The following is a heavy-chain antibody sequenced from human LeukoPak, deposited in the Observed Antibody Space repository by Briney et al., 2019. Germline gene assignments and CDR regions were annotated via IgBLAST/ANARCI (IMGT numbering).Heavy chain of an antibody. J-gene: IGHJ4*02. D-gene: IGHD3-3*01. CDR1: GYTFTSYD. CDR2: MNPNSGNT. V-gene: IGHV1-8*01. CDR3: ARGRAPGKYYDFWSGYYFDY. Sequence: ASVKVSCKASGYTFTSYDINWVRQAPGQGLEWMGWMNPNSGNTGYAQKFQGRVTMTRNTSISTAYMELSSLRSEDTAVYYCARGRAPGKYYDFWSGYYFDYWGQGTLVTVSS.